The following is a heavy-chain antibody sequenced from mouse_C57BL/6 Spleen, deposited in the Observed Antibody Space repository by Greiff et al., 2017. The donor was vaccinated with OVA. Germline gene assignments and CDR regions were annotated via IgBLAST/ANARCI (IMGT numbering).Heavy chain of an antibody. CDR2: IHPNSGST. J-gene: IGHJ3*01. D-gene: IGHD2-4*01. Sequence: QVQLQQSGAELVKPGASVKLSCKASGYTFTSYWMHWVKQRPGQGLEWIGMIHPNSGSTNYNEKFKSKATLTVDKSSSTAYMQLSSLTSEDSAVYYCARGIYYDYGGAWFAYWGQGTLVTVSA. CDR3: ARGIYYDYGGAWFAY. CDR1: GYTFTSYW. V-gene: IGHV1-64*01.